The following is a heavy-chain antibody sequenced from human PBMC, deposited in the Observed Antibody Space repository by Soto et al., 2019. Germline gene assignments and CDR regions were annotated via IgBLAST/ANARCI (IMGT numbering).Heavy chain of an antibody. CDR3: AKATATGGGAFDI. J-gene: IGHJ3*02. CDR2: ILVDGRT. V-gene: IGHV3-23*01. D-gene: IGHD2-8*02. CDR1: GFICSSYD. Sequence: GGSLRLSCAASGFICSSYDMSWVRQAPGKGLEWVSTILVDGRTFYVDSVKGRFTISRDSSQNTVYLQMNSLTTGDTALYYCAKATATGGGAFDICGQGTMVTVSS.